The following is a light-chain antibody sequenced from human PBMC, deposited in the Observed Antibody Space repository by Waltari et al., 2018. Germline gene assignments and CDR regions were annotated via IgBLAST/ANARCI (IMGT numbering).Light chain of an antibody. V-gene: IGKV3-11*01. CDR1: QSVSRY. CDR3: QQRTNRIT. Sequence: IVLTQSPATLSLSPGERATLSCRASQSVSRYLAWYQQKPGQAPRLLINDASNRATGIPDRFSGSGSGTDFTLTISSLEPEDFAVYYCQQRTNRITFGQGTRLEIK. J-gene: IGKJ5*01. CDR2: DAS.